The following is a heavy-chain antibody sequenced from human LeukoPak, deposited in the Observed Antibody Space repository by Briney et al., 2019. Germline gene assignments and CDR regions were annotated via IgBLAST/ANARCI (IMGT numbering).Heavy chain of an antibody. D-gene: IGHD2-2*01. CDR1: GLTFDDHG. CDR3: ARDKSDIVVVPAVPYYYYYYMDV. CDR2: INWNGDST. V-gene: IGHV3-20*04. Sequence: GGSLRLSCAASGLTFDDHGMSWVRQAPGKGLQWVSAINWNGDSTSYADSVKGRFTISRDNAKNSLYLQMNSLRAEDTAVYYCARDKSDIVVVPAVPYYYYYYMDVWGKGTTVTVSS. J-gene: IGHJ6*03.